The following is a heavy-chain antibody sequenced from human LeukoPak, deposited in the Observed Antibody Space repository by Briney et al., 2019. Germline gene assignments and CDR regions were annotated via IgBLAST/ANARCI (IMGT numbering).Heavy chain of an antibody. CDR1: GFSFSSYA. Sequence: GGSLRLSCAASGFSFSSYAMSWVRQAPGKGLEWVSAISGSGGSTYYADSVKGRFTISRDNSKNTLYLQMSSLRAEDTAVYYCANHHIAGGYYYGYFDYWGQGTLVTVSS. CDR3: ANHHIAGGYYYGYFDY. CDR2: ISGSGGST. D-gene: IGHD5-18*01. V-gene: IGHV3-23*01. J-gene: IGHJ4*02.